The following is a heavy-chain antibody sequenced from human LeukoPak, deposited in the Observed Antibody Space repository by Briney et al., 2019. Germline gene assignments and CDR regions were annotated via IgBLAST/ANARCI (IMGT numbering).Heavy chain of an antibody. CDR3: AKQRPGTPSGLDY. Sequence: KASETLSLTCTVSGGSISSSSYYWGWIRQPPGKGLEWIGSIYYSGSTYYKSSLKSRVTVSVGTSKNQFSLKLSSVTAADTAVYYCAKQRPGTPSGLDYWGQGTLVTVSS. J-gene: IGHJ4*02. CDR2: IYYSGST. CDR1: GGSISSSSYY. V-gene: IGHV4-39*01. D-gene: IGHD3-10*01.